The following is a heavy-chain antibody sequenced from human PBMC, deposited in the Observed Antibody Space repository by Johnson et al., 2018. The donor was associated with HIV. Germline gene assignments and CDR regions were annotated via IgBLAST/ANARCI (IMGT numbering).Heavy chain of an antibody. D-gene: IGHD3-10*01. CDR2: ISTSDGTI. Sequence: VHLVESGGGLVQPGGSLRLSCAASGFIFSTYAMSWVRQAPGKGLEWVSYISTSDGTIYSADTVKGRFSISRDNSKNTLYLQMNSLRTEDTAVYYCARGLLWFGELLEAFDIWGQGTMVTVSS. CDR3: ARGLLWFGELLEAFDI. V-gene: IGHV3-48*01. J-gene: IGHJ3*02. CDR1: GFIFSTYA.